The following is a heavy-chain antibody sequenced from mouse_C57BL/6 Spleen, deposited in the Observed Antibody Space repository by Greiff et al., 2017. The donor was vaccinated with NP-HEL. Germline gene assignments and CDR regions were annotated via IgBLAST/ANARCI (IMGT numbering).Heavy chain of an antibody. CDR1: GYTFTSYW. CDR3: ARSGDGYFAY. D-gene: IGHD2-3*01. J-gene: IGHJ3*01. CDR2: IDPSDSYT. V-gene: IGHV1-69*01. Sequence: QVQLQQPGAELVMPGASVKLSCKASGYTFTSYWMHWVKQRPGQGLEWIGEIDPSDSYTNYNQKFKGQSTLTVDKSSSTAYMQLSSLTSEDSAVYYCARSGDGYFAYWGQGTLVTVSA.